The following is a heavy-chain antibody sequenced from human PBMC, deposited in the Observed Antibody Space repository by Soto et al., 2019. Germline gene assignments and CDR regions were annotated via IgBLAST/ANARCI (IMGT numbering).Heavy chain of an antibody. V-gene: IGHV4-34*01. CDR3: ARGRRSCSGGRCVVGYFDY. CDR2: INHSGST. D-gene: IGHD2-15*01. J-gene: IGHJ4*02. Sequence: QVQLQQWGAGLLKPSETLSLTCAVYGGSFSGYYWSWIRQPPGRGLAWIGEINHSGSTNYNPNLQRRVATSVDTSKNQFYLKLSSVTAADTAVYYCARGRRSCSGGRCVVGYFDYWGQGTLVTVSS. CDR1: GGSFSGYY.